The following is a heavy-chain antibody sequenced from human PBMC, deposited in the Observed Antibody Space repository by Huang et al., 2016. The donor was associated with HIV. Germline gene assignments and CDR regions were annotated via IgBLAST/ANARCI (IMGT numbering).Heavy chain of an antibody. CDR2: ISRSSGTK. J-gene: IGHJ3*02. CDR1: GFTFSRHG. D-gene: IGHD3-10*01. V-gene: IGHV3-48*01. CDR3: ARFGSFYYGSGNYLDVFDI. Sequence: EAQLVESGGGLVQPGGSLRLSCAASGFTFSRHGINWVRQAPGKGLEGVSYISRSSGTKSYADSVKGRFVISRDNAKNSLYLQMNSLRAEDTAVYYCARFGSFYYGSGNYLDVFDIWGQGTMVTVSS.